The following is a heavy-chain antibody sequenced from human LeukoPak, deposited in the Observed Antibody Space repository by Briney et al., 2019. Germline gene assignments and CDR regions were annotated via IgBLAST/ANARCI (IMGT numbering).Heavy chain of an antibody. CDR2: INHSGST. Sequence: KPSETLSLTCAVYGGSFSGSYRSWIRQPPGKRLEWIGEINHSGSTNYDSSLESRVTISVDTSKSQFSLKLSSVTVADTAVYYCVREVYRKGYGDYGVFDPWGQGTLVTVSS. V-gene: IGHV4-34*01. D-gene: IGHD4-17*01. CDR3: VREVYRKGYGDYGVFDP. J-gene: IGHJ5*02. CDR1: GGSFSGSY.